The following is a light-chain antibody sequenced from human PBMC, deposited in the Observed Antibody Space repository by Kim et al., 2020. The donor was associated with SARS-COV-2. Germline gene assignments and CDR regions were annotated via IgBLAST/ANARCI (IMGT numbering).Light chain of an antibody. Sequence: DIQMTQSPSSLSASVGYRVIITCRASQTISDRLAWYQQTPGKGPKLLIYKAWSLESGVPSRFSGGGSGTEFTLTIDSLQPDDFATYYCQQYRTYPRTFGQGTKVDIK. CDR3: QQYRTYPRT. V-gene: IGKV1-5*03. CDR2: KAW. J-gene: IGKJ1*01. CDR1: QTISDR.